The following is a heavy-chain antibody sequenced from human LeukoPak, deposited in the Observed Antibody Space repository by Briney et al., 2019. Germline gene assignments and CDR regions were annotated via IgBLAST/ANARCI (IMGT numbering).Heavy chain of an antibody. CDR2: ISSSGSTI. CDR1: GFTFSSYE. J-gene: IGHJ4*02. D-gene: IGHD3-10*01. CDR3: AKSPYGLGTYAIAGDY. Sequence: GGSLRLSCAASGFTFSSYEMNWVRQAPGKGLEWISYISSSGSTIYYADSVKGRFTISRDNAKNSLYLQMNSLRAEDTAVYYCAKSPYGLGTYAIAGDYWGQGTLVTVSS. V-gene: IGHV3-48*03.